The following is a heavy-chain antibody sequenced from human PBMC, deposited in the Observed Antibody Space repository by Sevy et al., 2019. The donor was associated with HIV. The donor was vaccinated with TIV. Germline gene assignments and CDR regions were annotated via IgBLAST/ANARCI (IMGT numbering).Heavy chain of an antibody. CDR1: GGSFSGYY. Sequence: SEILSLTCAVYGGSFSGYYWSWIRQPPGKGLEWIGEINHSGSTNYNPSLKSRVTISVDTSKNQFSLKLGSVTAADTAGYYCARVPRYCSSTSCYTAGTGGYYYYGVDVWGQGTTVTVSS. D-gene: IGHD2-2*02. CDR3: ARVPRYCSSTSCYTAGTGGYYYYGVDV. CDR2: INHSGST. V-gene: IGHV4-34*01. J-gene: IGHJ6*02.